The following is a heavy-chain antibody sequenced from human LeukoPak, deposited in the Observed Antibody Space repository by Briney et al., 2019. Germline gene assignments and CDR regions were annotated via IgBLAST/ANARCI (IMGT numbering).Heavy chain of an antibody. D-gene: IGHD3-22*01. CDR2: IYYSGST. CDR3: ARHRYYYDSSGYYYQP. J-gene: IGHJ5*02. CDR1: GASISSYY. V-gene: IGHV4-59*01. Sequence: SSETLSLTCTVSGASISSYYWSWIRQPPGKGLEWIGYIYYSGSTNYNPSLKSRVTISVDTSKNQFSLRLSSVTAADTAVYYCARHRYYYDSSGYYYQPWGQGTLVTVSS.